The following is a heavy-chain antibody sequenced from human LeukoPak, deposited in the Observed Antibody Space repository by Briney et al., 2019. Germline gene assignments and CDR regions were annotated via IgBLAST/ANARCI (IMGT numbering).Heavy chain of an antibody. Sequence: GGSLRLSCAASGFTFSASAIHWVRQAPGKGLDWVAVISYDGNDKYYADSVKGRFTISRDNSKNTLYLQMNSLRAEDTAVYYCARDGELGTYFDYWGQGTLVTVSS. J-gene: IGHJ4*02. CDR2: ISYDGNDK. D-gene: IGHD7-27*01. V-gene: IGHV3-30*04. CDR3: ARDGELGTYFDY. CDR1: GFTFSASA.